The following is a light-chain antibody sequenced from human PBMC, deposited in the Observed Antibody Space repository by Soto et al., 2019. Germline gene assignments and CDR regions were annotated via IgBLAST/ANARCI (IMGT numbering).Light chain of an antibody. Sequence: DIQMTQSPSTLSASVGDRVTITCRASQRISSWLAWYQQKPGEAPKLLIYKASSLESGVPSRFSGSGSGTEFTLTISSLQPDDFATYYCQQYNSYPWTFGQGTNVEIK. J-gene: IGKJ1*01. CDR1: QRISSW. CDR3: QQYNSYPWT. CDR2: KAS. V-gene: IGKV1-5*03.